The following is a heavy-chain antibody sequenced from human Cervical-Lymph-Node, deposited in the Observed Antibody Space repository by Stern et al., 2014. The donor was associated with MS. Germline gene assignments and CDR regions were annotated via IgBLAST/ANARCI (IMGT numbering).Heavy chain of an antibody. Sequence: MQLVESGPGLVKPSETLSLTCTVSGGSISSSSYYWGWIRQPPGKGLEWIGSIYYRGPTYYTPSSKGRATISVDTSKTQSPLKLSSGTAADTAVYYCARRWELPLFDYWGQGTLVTVSS. CDR2: IYYRGPT. CDR1: GGSISSSSYY. CDR3: ARRWELPLFDY. J-gene: IGHJ4*02. D-gene: IGHD1-26*01. V-gene: IGHV4-39*01.